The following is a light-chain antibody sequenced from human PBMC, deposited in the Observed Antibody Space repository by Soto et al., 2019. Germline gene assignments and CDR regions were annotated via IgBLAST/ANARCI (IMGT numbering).Light chain of an antibody. V-gene: IGKV3-15*01. CDR1: QSVSSN. J-gene: IGKJ1*01. CDR3: QQYNNWPET. Sequence: EILMTQSPATLSVSPGERATLSCRASQSVSSNLAWYQQKVGQAPKLLIYDASTRATGIPARFSGSGSGTKFTLTISSLQSEDFAVYYCQQYNNWPETFGQGTKVDIK. CDR2: DAS.